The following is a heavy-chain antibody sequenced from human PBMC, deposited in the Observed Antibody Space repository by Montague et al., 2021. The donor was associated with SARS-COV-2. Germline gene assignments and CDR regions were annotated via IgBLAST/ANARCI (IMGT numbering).Heavy chain of an antibody. CDR3: ARGPRITMIVVVITDIWSDP. CDR2: INHSGST. V-gene: IGHV4-34*01. J-gene: IGHJ5*02. CDR1: GGSFSGYY. Sequence: SETLSLTCAVYGGSFSGYYWSWICQPPGKGLEWIGEINHSGSTNYNPSLKSRVTISVDTSKNQFSLKLSSVTTADTAVYYCARGPRITMIVVVITDIWSDPWGQGTLVTVSS. D-gene: IGHD3-22*01.